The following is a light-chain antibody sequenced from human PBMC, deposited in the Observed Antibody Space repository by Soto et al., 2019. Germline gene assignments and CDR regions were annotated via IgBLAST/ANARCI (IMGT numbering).Light chain of an antibody. CDR2: DAS. CDR3: QQYGSSRT. Sequence: EIVMTQSPVTLSVSPGERATLSCRASQSVRSDLAWYQHKPGQAPRLLIYDASTRATGFPARFRGSGSGTEFTLTISRLEPEDFAVYYCQQYGSSRTFGQGTKVEIK. J-gene: IGKJ1*01. CDR1: QSVRSD. V-gene: IGKV3-15*01.